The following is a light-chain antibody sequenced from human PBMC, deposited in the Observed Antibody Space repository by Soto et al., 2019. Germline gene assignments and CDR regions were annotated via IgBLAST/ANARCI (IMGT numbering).Light chain of an antibody. CDR2: DAS. J-gene: IGKJ4*01. CDR3: QQYANSPPLS. Sequence: DIVLTQSPGTLSLSQGERATLSCRASQSLGTDYFAWYQQKPGQPPRLLIYDASRRATGIPVRFSGSGSGADFTLTVSTLESEDSAVYYCQQYANSPPLSFGGGTKLEIK. V-gene: IGKV3-20*01. CDR1: QSLGTDY.